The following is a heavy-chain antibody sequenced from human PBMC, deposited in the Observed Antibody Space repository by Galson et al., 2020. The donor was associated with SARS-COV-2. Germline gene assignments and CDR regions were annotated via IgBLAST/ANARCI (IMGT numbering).Heavy chain of an antibody. D-gene: IGHD1-20*01. CDR1: GMC. CDR2: IDWDDDK. V-gene: IGHV2-70*11. CDR3: ARQYNALSGASDH. Sequence: GMCVNWIRQPPGKAPEWLARIDWDDDKYYSTSLKTRLTISKDTSKNQVVLMMTNMDPIDTATYYCARQYNALSGASDHWGQGTLVTVSS. J-gene: IGHJ4*02.